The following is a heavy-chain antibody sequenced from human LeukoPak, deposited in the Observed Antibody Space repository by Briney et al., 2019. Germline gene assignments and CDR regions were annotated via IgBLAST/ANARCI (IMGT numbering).Heavy chain of an antibody. CDR2: IIPIFGTA. J-gene: IGHJ3*02. D-gene: IGHD1-1*01. CDR1: GGTFSSYA. Sequence: ASVKVSCKASGGTFSSYAISWERQAPGQGLEWMGGIIPIFGTANYAQKFQGRVTITADESTSTAYMELSSLRSEDTAVYYCARVNWPYAFDIWGQGTMVTVSS. CDR3: ARVNWPYAFDI. V-gene: IGHV1-69*13.